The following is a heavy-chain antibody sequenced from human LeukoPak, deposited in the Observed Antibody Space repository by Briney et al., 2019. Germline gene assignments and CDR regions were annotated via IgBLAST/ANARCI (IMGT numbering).Heavy chain of an antibody. CDR3: AKPMVLRYFDWSFDY. CDR1: GFIFSNYW. J-gene: IGHJ4*02. V-gene: IGHV3-7*03. D-gene: IGHD3-9*01. CDR2: IKEDGNEK. Sequence: SGGSLRLSCAASGFIFSNYWMTWVRQAPGKGLEWVANIKEDGNEKYYVDSVKGRFTISRDNARNSFYLQMNSLRAEDTAVYYCAKPMVLRYFDWSFDYWGQGTLVTVSS.